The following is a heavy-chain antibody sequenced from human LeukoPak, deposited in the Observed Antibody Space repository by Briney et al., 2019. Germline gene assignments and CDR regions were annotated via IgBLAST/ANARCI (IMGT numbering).Heavy chain of an antibody. Sequence: GGSLRLSCAASGFIFSNYLMSWVRQAPGKGLEWVSTISASGPYYADAVRGRFTISRDNSRNTLSLQMDSLRAEDTAVYYCAKDHESDGYPCLDHWGLGTLVTVSS. D-gene: IGHD3-22*01. CDR3: AKDHESDGYPCLDH. J-gene: IGHJ4*02. CDR1: GFIFSNYL. V-gene: IGHV3-23*01. CDR2: ISASGP.